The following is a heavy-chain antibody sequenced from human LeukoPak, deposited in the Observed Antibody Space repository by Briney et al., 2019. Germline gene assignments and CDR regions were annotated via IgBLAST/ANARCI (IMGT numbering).Heavy chain of an antibody. J-gene: IGHJ4*02. CDR1: GFTFSSYA. D-gene: IGHD6-13*01. Sequence: GGSLRLSCAASGFTFSSYAMHWVRQAPGKGLEWVAVISYDGSNKYYADSVKGRFTISRDNSKNTLYLQMNSLRAEDTAVYYCARDLGAGSSWQIDYWGQGTLVTVSS. CDR3: ARDLGAGSSWQIDY. CDR2: ISYDGSNK. V-gene: IGHV3-30*04.